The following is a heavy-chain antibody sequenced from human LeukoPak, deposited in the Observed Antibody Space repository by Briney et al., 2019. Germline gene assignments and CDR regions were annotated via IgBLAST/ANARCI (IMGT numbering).Heavy chain of an antibody. V-gene: IGHV4-34*01. D-gene: IGHD2-15*01. CDR1: GGSFSGYY. Sequence: PSETLSLTCAVYGGSFSGYYWSWIRQPPGKGLEWIGEINHSGSTNYNPSLKSRVTISVDTSKNQFSLKLSSVTAADTAVYYCARARGGSGAFLGYWGQGTLVTVSS. CDR2: INHSGST. J-gene: IGHJ4*02. CDR3: ARARGGSGAFLGY.